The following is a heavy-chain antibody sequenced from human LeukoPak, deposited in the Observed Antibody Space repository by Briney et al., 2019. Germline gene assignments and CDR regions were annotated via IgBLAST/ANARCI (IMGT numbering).Heavy chain of an antibody. V-gene: IGHV3-21*01. CDR1: GFTFSSYS. CDR3: ARDVHSYYYYMDV. J-gene: IGHJ6*03. CDR2: ISNSSSYI. Sequence: PGGSLRLSCAASGFTFSSYSMNWVRQAPGKGLEWVSSISNSSSYIYYADSVKGRFTISRDNAKNSLYLQMNSLRAEDTAVYYCARDVHSYYYYMDVWGKGTTVTVSS.